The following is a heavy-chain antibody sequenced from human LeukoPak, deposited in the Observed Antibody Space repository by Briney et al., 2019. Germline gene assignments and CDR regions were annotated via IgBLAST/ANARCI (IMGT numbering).Heavy chain of an antibody. CDR2: IYHSGST. V-gene: IGHV4-30-2*01. J-gene: IGHJ2*01. Sequence: PSETLSLTCAVSSGSISSGGYSWSWIRQPPGKGLEWIGYIYHSGSTYYNPSLKSRVTISVDRSKNQFSLKLSSVTAADTAVYYCARDKTADGDYLSWYFDLWGRGTLVTVSS. CDR3: ARDKTADGDYLSWYFDL. CDR1: SGSISSGGYS. D-gene: IGHD4-17*01.